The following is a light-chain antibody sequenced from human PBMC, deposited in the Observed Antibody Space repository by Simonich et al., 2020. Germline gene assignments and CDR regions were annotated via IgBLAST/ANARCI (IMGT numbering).Light chain of an antibody. Sequence: DIVMTQSPDSLAVSLGASATINCKSSQSVLYSSNNKNYLAWYQQKPGQPPKLLIYWAATRESGVPDRFSGSGSGTDFTLTISSLQAEDVAVYYCQQYYSTPRTFGQGTKLEIK. V-gene: IGKV4-1*01. J-gene: IGKJ2*02. CDR2: WAA. CDR1: QSVLYSSNNKNY. CDR3: QQYYSTPRT.